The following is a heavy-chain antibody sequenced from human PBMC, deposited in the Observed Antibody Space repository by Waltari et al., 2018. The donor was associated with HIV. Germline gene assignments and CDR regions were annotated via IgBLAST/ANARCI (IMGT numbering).Heavy chain of an antibody. J-gene: IGHJ1*01. V-gene: IGHV1-2*02. Sequence: QVQLVQSGAEVKKPGASVKVSCKVSGYTFTAFYMHWVRQAPGQGPEWMGWINPHSGGTKPAEKVQGRVTRTRKKSISTAYMELTGLRFDDTALYYCARVVRYSNYDSKLLHWGQGTLVTVSS. CDR2: INPHSGGT. D-gene: IGHD5-12*01. CDR1: GYTFTAFY. CDR3: ARVVRYSNYDSKLLH.